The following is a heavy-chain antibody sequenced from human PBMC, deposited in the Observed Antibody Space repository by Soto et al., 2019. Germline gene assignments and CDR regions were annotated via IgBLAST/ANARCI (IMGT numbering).Heavy chain of an antibody. CDR1: GYTFTSYD. V-gene: IGHV1-8*01. D-gene: IGHD3-3*01. CDR3: ARGGGYDFWSGSNWFDP. CDR2: MNPNSGNT. Sequence: ASVKVSCKASGYTFTSYDINWVRQATGQGLEWMGWMNPNSGNTGYAQKFQGRVTMTRNTSISTAYMELSSLRSEETAVYYCARGGGYDFWSGSNWFDPWGQGTLVTVSS. J-gene: IGHJ5*02.